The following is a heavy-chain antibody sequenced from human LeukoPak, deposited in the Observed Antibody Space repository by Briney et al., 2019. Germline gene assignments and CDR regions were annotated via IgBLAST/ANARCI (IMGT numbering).Heavy chain of an antibody. Sequence: SGTLSLTCAVSGGSISSSNWWSWVRQPPGKGLEWIGEIYHSGSTNYNPSLKSRVTISVDKSKNQFSLQLSSVTAADTAVYYCARRRIAVAASDAFDIWGQGTMVTVSS. CDR2: IYHSGST. CDR3: ARRRIAVAASDAFDI. D-gene: IGHD6-19*01. J-gene: IGHJ3*02. CDR1: GGSISSSNW. V-gene: IGHV4-4*02.